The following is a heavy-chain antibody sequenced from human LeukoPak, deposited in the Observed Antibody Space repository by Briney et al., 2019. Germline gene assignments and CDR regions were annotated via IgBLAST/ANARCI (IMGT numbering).Heavy chain of an antibody. Sequence: SETLSLTCTVSGGSISSYYWSWIRQPPGKGLEWIGYIYYSGSTNYNPSLKSRVTISVDTSKNQFSLKLSSVTAADTAVYYCARDRSSSSSFPHYYYYMDVWGKGTTVTVSS. CDR3: ARDRSSSSSFPHYYYYMDV. CDR2: IYYSGST. CDR1: GGSISSYY. J-gene: IGHJ6*03. D-gene: IGHD6-6*01. V-gene: IGHV4-59*01.